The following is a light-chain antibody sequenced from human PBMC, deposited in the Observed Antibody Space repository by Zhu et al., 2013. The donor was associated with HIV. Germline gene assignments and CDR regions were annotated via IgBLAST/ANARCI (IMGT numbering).Light chain of an antibody. V-gene: IGKV4-1*01. Sequence: DIVMTQSPDSLAVSLGETATINCKSSQSVLYSSNNKNYLAWYQQKAGQPPKVLIYWASTRESGVPDRFIGSGSGTDFILTISSLQAEDVAVYYCHQYYRTGGTFGQGTKVEIK. CDR3: HQYYRTGGT. CDR1: QSVLYSSNNKNY. CDR2: WAS. J-gene: IGKJ1*01.